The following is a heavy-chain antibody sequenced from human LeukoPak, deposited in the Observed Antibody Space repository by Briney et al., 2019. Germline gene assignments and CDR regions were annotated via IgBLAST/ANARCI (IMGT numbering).Heavy chain of an antibody. Sequence: SETLSLTCTVSGGSISSYYWSWIRQPPGKGLEWIGYTYYSGSTNYNPSLKSRVTISVDTSKNQFSLKLSSVTAADTAVYYCAGYWRENYDFWSGPKGAYYYYYMDVWGKGTTVTVSS. CDR3: AGYWRENYDFWSGPKGAYYYYYMDV. J-gene: IGHJ6*03. CDR2: TYYSGST. CDR1: GGSISSYY. D-gene: IGHD3-3*01. V-gene: IGHV4-59*01.